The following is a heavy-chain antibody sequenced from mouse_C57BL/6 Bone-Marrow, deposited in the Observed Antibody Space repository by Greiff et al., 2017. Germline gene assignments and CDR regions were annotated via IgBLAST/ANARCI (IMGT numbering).Heavy chain of an antibody. CDR3: VHGYHWYFDV. V-gene: IGHV1-7*01. Sequence: VKLVESGAELAKPGASVKLSCKASGYTFTSYWMHWVKQRPGQGLEWIGYINPSSGYTKYNQKFKDKATLTADKSSSTAYMQLSSLTYEDSAVYYCVHGYHWYFDVWGTGTTVTVSS. CDR2: INPSSGYT. CDR1: GYTFTSYW. D-gene: IGHD2-2*01. J-gene: IGHJ1*03.